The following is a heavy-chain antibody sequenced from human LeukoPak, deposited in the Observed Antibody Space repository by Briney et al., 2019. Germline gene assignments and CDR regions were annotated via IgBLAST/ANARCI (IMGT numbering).Heavy chain of an antibody. D-gene: IGHD3-16*01. V-gene: IGHV3-13*01. Sequence: GGSLRLSCAASGFTFSSYEMHWVRQATGKGQEWVSGIGTAGDTYYPDSVKGRFTISREDDKNSLYLQMHSLRAGDTAVYYCVRDLTGENAFDIWGQGTMVTVSS. J-gene: IGHJ3*02. CDR3: VRDLTGENAFDI. CDR2: IGTAGDT. CDR1: GFTFSSYE.